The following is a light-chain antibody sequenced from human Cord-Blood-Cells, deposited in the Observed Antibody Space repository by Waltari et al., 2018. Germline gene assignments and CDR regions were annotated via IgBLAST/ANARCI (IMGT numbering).Light chain of an antibody. Sequence: EILMTQSPATLSVSPGERATLSCRASQSGSSNLAWYQQKPGQAPSLLIYGASTRATGIPARFSGSGSGTEFTLTISSLQSEDFAVYYCQQYNNWPFTFGPGTKVDIK. J-gene: IGKJ3*01. CDR2: GAS. V-gene: IGKV3-15*01. CDR1: QSGSSN. CDR3: QQYNNWPFT.